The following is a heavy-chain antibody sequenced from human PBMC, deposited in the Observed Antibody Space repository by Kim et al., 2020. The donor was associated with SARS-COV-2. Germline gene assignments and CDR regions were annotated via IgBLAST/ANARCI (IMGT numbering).Heavy chain of an antibody. CDR2: IIPIFGTA. CDR3: AREPGYSSGWYDY. V-gene: IGHV1-69*13. Sequence: SVKVSCKASGGTFSSYAISWVRQAPGQGLEWMGGIIPIFGTANYAQKFQGRVTITADESTSTAYMELSSLRSEDTAVYYCAREPGYSSGWYDYWGQGTLVIVSS. J-gene: IGHJ4*02. D-gene: IGHD6-19*01. CDR1: GGTFSSYA.